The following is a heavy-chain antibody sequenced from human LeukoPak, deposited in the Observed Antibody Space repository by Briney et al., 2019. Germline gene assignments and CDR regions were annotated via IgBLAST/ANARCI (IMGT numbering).Heavy chain of an antibody. Sequence: PSETLSLTCTVSGGSISSYYWSWIRQPPGKGLEWIGYIYYSGSTNYNPSLKSRVTISVDTSKNQFSLKLSSVTAADTAVYYCARSNYYDSSGPDAFDIWGQGTMVTVSS. J-gene: IGHJ3*02. CDR2: IYYSGST. CDR1: GGSISSYY. CDR3: ARSNYYDSSGPDAFDI. D-gene: IGHD3-22*01. V-gene: IGHV4-59*08.